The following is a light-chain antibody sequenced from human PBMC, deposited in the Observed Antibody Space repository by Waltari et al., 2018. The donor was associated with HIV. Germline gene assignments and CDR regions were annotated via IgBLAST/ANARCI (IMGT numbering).Light chain of an antibody. V-gene: IGLV1-51*01. CDR3: GTWDSSLGGWV. Sequence: QSVLTQPPSVSAAPGQKVTISCSGSSSNIWRNYVSWYQQPPGAAPNLLIYDNTERPSGIPDRFSGSKSGTSATLGITGLQTGDEADYYCGTWDSSLGGWVFGGGTKLAVL. CDR1: SSNIWRNY. J-gene: IGLJ3*02. CDR2: DNT.